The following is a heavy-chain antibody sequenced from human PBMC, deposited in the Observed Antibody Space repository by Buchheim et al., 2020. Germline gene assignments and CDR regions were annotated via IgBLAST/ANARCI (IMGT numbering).Heavy chain of an antibody. CDR2: ITSSSSYI. CDR1: GFTFSTYS. Sequence: ELQLVESGGGLVKPGGSLRLSCAASGFTFSTYSMSWVRQAPGKGLEWVSSITSSSSYIYYADSVKGRFTISRDNAKNSLYQQMNSLRADDTAVYYCARDLPGDKYGMDFWGQGTT. J-gene: IGHJ6*02. CDR3: ARDLPGDKYGMDF. V-gene: IGHV3-21*01.